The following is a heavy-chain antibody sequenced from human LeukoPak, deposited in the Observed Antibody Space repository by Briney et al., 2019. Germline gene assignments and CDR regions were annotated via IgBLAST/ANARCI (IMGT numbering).Heavy chain of an antibody. J-gene: IGHJ4*02. CDR1: RFTFNNAW. CDR3: TTDLISVAGNFDY. CDR2: IKSKTDGGTT. V-gene: IGHV3-15*01. D-gene: IGHD6-19*01. Sequence: GGSLRLSCAASRFTFNNAWMSWVRQAPGKGLEWVGRIKSKTDGGTTDYAAPVKGRFTISRDDSKNTLYLQMNSLKTEDTAVYYCTTDLISVAGNFDYWGQGTLVTVSS.